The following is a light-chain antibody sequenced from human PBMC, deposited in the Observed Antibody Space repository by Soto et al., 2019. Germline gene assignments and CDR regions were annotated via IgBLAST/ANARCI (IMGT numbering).Light chain of an antibody. CDR1: QSVGSK. V-gene: IGKV3-15*01. CDR3: QQYNDWPPWT. Sequence: EVVMTQSPAALSVSPGERATLSCRASQSVGSKLAWYQQKPGQAPRLLIYGASTRATGIPARFSGSGFGTDFTLTISSLQSEDFAVYYCQQYNDWPPWTFGQGTKVEVK. CDR2: GAS. J-gene: IGKJ1*01.